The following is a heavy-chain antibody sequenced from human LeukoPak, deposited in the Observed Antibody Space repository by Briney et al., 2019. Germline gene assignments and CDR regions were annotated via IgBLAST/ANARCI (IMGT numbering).Heavy chain of an antibody. V-gene: IGHV4-39*01. J-gene: IGHJ4*02. CDR1: GGSISSSSYY. D-gene: IGHD3-22*01. CDR3: ASRAYYYDSSGYGPFDY. CDR2: IYYSGST. Sequence: PSETLSLTCTVSGGSISSSSYYWGWIRQPPGKELEWIGSIYYSGSTYYNPSLKSRVTISVDTSKNQFSLKLSSVTAADTAVYYCASRAYYYDSSGYGPFDYWGQGTLVTVSS.